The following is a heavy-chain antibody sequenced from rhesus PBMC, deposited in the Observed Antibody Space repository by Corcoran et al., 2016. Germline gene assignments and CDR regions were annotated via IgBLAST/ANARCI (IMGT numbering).Heavy chain of an antibody. V-gene: IGHV4S6*01. CDR1: GASISSNY. J-gene: IGHJ6*01. D-gene: IGHD3-3*01. Sequence: QVQLQESGPGLVKPSETLPLTCAVSGASISSNYWSWIRQPPGKGLEWIGYNYGGRGSHNDDPSLESRVTMSKDTSKSLFSLKLSSVTAADTAVYYCTRLNGLDNYGLDSWGQGVVVTVSS. CDR3: TRLNGLDNYGLDS. CDR2: NYGGRGSH.